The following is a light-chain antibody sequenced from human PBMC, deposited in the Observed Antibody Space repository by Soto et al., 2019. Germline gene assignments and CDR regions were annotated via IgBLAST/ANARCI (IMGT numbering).Light chain of an antibody. CDR2: DVS. Sequence: QSALTQPPSVSGSPGQSVTISCSGTIDDVTAYYRVSWYQQTPGTAPKLMIYDVSNRPSGVPDRFSGSRSGNTASLTISGLQAEDEGDYYCSVYTRTSTYVFGTGTKQTVL. V-gene: IGLV2-18*01. J-gene: IGLJ1*01. CDR3: SVYTRTSTYV. CDR1: IDDVTAYYR.